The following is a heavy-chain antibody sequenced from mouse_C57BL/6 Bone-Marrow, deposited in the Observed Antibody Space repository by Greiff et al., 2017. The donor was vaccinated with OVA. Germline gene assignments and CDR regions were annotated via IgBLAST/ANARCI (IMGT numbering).Heavy chain of an antibody. J-gene: IGHJ2*01. Sequence: EVKLMESGGGLVQPGGSMKLSCVASGFTFSNYWMNWVRQSPEKGLEWVAQIRLKSDNYATHYAESVKGRFTISRDDSKSSVYLQMNNLRAEDTGIYYCTPTTVVASPFDYWGQGTTLTVSS. CDR3: TPTTVVASPFDY. D-gene: IGHD1-1*01. CDR2: IRLKSDNYAT. CDR1: GFTFSNYW. V-gene: IGHV6-3*01.